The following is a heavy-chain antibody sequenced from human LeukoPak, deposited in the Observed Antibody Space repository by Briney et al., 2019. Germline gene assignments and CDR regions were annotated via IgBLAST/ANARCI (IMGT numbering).Heavy chain of an antibody. J-gene: IGHJ6*04. CDR2: INHCGTT. D-gene: IGHD2-2*01. CDR1: GGSLRDYH. CDR3: ARGLRLPSRSAPAVPHV. Sequence: PSETLPLTCAVYGGSLRDYHWNWIRPPPAKGVEWIGEINHCGTTNHNPSLKSRVTISVDTSKNQFSLRLSAVTAADTAVYHCARGLRLPSRSAPAVPHVWAKGTTVTVSA. V-gene: IGHV4-34*01.